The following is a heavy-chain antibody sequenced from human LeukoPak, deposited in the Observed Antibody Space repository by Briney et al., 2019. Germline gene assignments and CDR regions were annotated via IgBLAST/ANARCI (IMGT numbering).Heavy chain of an antibody. V-gene: IGHV4-39*01. D-gene: IGHD1-26*01. CDR2: IDDSGSA. J-gene: IGHJ3*02. CDR3: ARHEGEPGIGNPFDI. CDR1: GGSINSGFYY. Sequence: SETLSLTCTVSGGSINSGFYYWGWIRQTPGKGLEWIGSIDDSGSAYYNPSLKRRVTISVDTSKNQFSLTLSSVTAADTALYFCARHEGEPGIGNPFDIWGQGTMVTVSS.